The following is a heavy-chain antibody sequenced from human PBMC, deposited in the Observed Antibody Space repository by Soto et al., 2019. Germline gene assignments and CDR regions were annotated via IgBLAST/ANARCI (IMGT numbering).Heavy chain of an antibody. CDR1: GCTFTSYG. CDR3: ARDSSGWYGEGY. CDR2: ISAYNGNT. J-gene: IGHJ4*02. D-gene: IGHD6-19*01. Sequence: QVQLVLSGAEVKKRGASVTVSCKAYGCTFTSYGISWVRQAPGQGHEWMGWISAYNGNTNYAQKLQGRVTMTTATSTSTAYMELRSLRSDDTAVYYCARDSSGWYGEGYWGQGTLVTVSS. V-gene: IGHV1-18*01.